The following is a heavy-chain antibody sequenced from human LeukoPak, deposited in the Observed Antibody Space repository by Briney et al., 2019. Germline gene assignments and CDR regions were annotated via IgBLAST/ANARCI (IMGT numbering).Heavy chain of an antibody. V-gene: IGHV4-39*07. CDR2: ISHSGST. CDR1: GGSISSGDYF. Sequence: PSETLSLTCTVSGGSISSGDYFWGWIRQPPGKELEWIGSISHSGSTYHRPSLKSRVTISVDTSKNQFSLRLTSVTAADTAVYYCARDRQQLVRGDYFDYWGQGTLVTVSS. J-gene: IGHJ4*02. CDR3: ARDRQQLVRGDYFDY. D-gene: IGHD6-13*01.